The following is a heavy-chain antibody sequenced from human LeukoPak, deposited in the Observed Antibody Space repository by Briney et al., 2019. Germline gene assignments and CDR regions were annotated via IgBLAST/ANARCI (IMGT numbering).Heavy chain of an antibody. Sequence: GGSLRLSCAASGFTFSSYWMSWVRQAPGKGLEWVANIKQDGSEKYYVDSVKGRFTISRDNAKNSLYLQMNSLRAEDTAVCYCARAGAAAGTINFDYWGQGTLVTVSS. CDR3: ARAGAAAGTINFDY. CDR2: IKQDGSEK. J-gene: IGHJ4*02. CDR1: GFTFSSYW. D-gene: IGHD6-13*01. V-gene: IGHV3-7*01.